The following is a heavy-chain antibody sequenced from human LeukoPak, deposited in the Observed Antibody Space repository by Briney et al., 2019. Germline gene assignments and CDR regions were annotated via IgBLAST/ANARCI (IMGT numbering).Heavy chain of an antibody. D-gene: IGHD2-2*01. J-gene: IGHJ4*02. CDR1: GGSISVYY. CDR3: ARGSWCSYTNCMLRPFDY. Sequence: PSETLSLTCSISGGSISVYYWNWIRQPPGKGLEWIGYIYYSGSTTYHTSLKSRVTMSVDTFKNQFSLRLSSVTAADTAVYYCARGSWCSYTNCMLRPFDYWGQGSLVTVSS. CDR2: IYYSGST. V-gene: IGHV4-59*01.